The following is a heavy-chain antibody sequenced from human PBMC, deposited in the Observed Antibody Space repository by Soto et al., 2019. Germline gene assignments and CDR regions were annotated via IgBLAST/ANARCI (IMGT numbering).Heavy chain of an antibody. CDR3: ARGGYSSSWEFDF. V-gene: IGHV1-8*01. D-gene: IGHD6-6*01. CDR2: VSPHSAST. J-gene: IGHJ4*02. CDR1: GYTFTAYD. Sequence: QVQLVQSGAEVRRPGASVRVSCKASGYTFTAYDINWVRQATGQGLEWMGWVSPHSASTGFAQKFRGRITMTTNTTITTAYMELTSLRPDDSALYFCARGGYSSSWEFDFWGPGTLVTVSP.